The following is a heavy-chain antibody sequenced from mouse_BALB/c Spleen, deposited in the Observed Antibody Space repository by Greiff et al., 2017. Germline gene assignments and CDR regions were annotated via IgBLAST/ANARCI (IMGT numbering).Heavy chain of an antibody. CDR1: GFNIKDYY. CDR2: IDPENGNT. J-gene: IGHJ4*01. Sequence: EVQVVESGAELVRPGALVKLSCKASGFNIKDYYMHWVKQRPEQGLEWIGWIDPENGNTIYDPKFQGKASITADTSSNTAYLQLSSLTSEDTAVYYCVDSPMDYWGQGTSVTVSS. CDR3: VDSPMDY. V-gene: IGHV14-1*02.